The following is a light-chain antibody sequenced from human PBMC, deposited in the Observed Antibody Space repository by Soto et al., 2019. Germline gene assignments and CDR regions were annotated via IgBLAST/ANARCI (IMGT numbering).Light chain of an antibody. V-gene: IGLV2-14*01. J-gene: IGLJ1*01. Sequence: QSVLTQPASVSGSPGQSITISCTGTSSDVGGYNYVSWYQQHPGNVPKLMIYEVSNRPSGVSDRFSGSKSGNTASLTISGLQAEDEADSYCSSYTISSTLVFGTGTKVTVL. CDR2: EVS. CDR1: SSDVGGYNY. CDR3: SSYTISSTLV.